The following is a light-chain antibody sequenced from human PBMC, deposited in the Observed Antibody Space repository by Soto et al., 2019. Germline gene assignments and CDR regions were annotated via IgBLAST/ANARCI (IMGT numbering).Light chain of an antibody. V-gene: IGLV2-14*01. CDR1: SSDVGGYNY. CDR2: EVS. J-gene: IGLJ1*01. CDR3: SSYTSSSPLYV. Sequence: QSALTQPASVSGSPGQSITISCTGTSSDVGGYNYVSWYQQHPGKAPKLMIYEVSNRPSGVSNRFSGSKSGNTASLTISGLQAEAEADYYCSSYTSSSPLYVFGTGTKLTVL.